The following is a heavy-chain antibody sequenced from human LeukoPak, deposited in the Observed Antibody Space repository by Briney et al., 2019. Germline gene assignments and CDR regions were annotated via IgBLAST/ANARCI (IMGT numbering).Heavy chain of an antibody. Sequence: SVKVSCKASGGTFSSYAISWVRQAPGQGLEWMGGIIPIFGTANYAQKFQGRVTITTDESTSTAYMELSSLRSEDTAVYYCATGPSYYDILTGYYPTYFDYWGQGTLVTGSS. D-gene: IGHD3-9*01. J-gene: IGHJ4*02. CDR1: GGTFSSYA. CDR3: ATGPSYYDILTGYYPTYFDY. V-gene: IGHV1-69*05. CDR2: IIPIFGTA.